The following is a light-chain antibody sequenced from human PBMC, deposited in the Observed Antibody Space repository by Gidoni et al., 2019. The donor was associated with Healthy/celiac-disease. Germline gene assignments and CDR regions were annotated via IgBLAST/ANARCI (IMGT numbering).Light chain of an antibody. CDR1: ALQKQY. CDR2: KDS. Sequence: SYDLTHPPSVSVSPGQTARITCSGDALQKQYAYWYQQKPGQAPVLVIYKDSERPSGIPERFSGSSSGTTVTLTISGVQAEDEADYYCQSADSSGTYEVFGGGTKLTVL. J-gene: IGLJ3*02. CDR3: QSADSSGTYEV. V-gene: IGLV3-25*03.